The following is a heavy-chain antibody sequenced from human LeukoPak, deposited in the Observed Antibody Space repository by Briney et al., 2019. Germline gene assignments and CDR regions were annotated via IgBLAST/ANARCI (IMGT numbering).Heavy chain of an antibody. V-gene: IGHV3-53*01. Sequence: GGSLRLSCTASGFTVSHNYMHWVRQAPGKGLEWVSVIHSGGSSYHADSVKGRFTISRDNSKNTVFLQLNSLRAEDTAVYYCARGPPAGNLIDFWGQGTLVTVSS. CDR2: IHSGGSS. CDR1: GFTVSHNY. J-gene: IGHJ4*02. D-gene: IGHD2-2*01. CDR3: ARGPPAGNLIDF.